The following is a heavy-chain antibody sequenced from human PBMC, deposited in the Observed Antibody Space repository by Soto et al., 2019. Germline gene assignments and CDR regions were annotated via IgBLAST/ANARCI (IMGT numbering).Heavy chain of an antibody. Sequence: SETLSLTCSVSGGSINSSSYFWGWVRQPPGKGPEWIGSIYYSGSTYYNPSLRSRVTISVDTSKNQFSLKLSSVTAADTAVFYCARHYSSGSRNWFDPWGQGTLVTVSS. CDR3: ARHYSSGSRNWFDP. D-gene: IGHD6-19*01. CDR2: IYYSGST. V-gene: IGHV4-39*01. J-gene: IGHJ5*02. CDR1: GGSINSSSYF.